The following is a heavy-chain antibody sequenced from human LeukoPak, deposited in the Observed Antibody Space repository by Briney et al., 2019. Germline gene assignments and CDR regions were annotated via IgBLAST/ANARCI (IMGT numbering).Heavy chain of an antibody. CDR3: ATYSLAYCGGDCYPFDY. Sequence: SETLSLTCSVSGGSISSYYWSWIRQPPGKGLEWIGYIYYSGSTNYNPSLKSRVTISVDTSKNQFSLKLSSVTAADTAVYYCATYSLAYCGGDCYPFDYWGQGTLVTVSS. CDR1: GGSISSYY. CDR2: IYYSGST. D-gene: IGHD2-21*02. J-gene: IGHJ4*02. V-gene: IGHV4-59*01.